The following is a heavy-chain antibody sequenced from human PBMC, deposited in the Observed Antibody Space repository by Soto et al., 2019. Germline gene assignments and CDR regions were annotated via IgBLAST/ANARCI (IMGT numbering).Heavy chain of an antibody. D-gene: IGHD4-17*01. CDR1: GGSISSYY. V-gene: IGHV4-59*08. Sequence: QVQLQESGPGLVKPSETLSLTCTVSGGSISSYYWSWIRQPPGKGLEWIGYIYYSGSTNYNPSLKSRVTISVDTSKNQFSLKLSSVTAADTAVYYCARLFYGWAFDYWGQGTLVTVSS. J-gene: IGHJ4*02. CDR2: IYYSGST. CDR3: ARLFYGWAFDY.